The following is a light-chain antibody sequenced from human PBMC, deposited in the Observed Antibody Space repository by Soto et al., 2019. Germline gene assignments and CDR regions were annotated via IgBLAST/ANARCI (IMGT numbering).Light chain of an antibody. V-gene: IGKV3-20*01. CDR1: QSVSSSY. CDR3: QQYGSSLRFT. J-gene: IGKJ3*01. CDR2: GAS. Sequence: EIVLTQSPGTLSLSPGERATLSCRASQSVSSSYLAWYQQKPGQAPRLLIYGASSRATGIPDRFSGSGSGTDFTLTISRLEPEDFALNYCQQYGSSLRFTFGPGTKVDIK.